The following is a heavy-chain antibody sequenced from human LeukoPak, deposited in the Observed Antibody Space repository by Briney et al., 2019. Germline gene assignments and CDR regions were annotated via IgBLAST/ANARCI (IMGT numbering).Heavy chain of an antibody. V-gene: IGHV3-30-3*01. D-gene: IGHD5-12*01. Sequence: GSLRLSFAASGFTFSSYAMQWVRQAPGKGVEWVAVISYDGSNKYYADSVKGRFTISRDNSKNTLYLQMNSLRAEDTAVYYCARDPHPIVAATDYFDYWGQGTLVTVSS. CDR1: GFTFSSYA. J-gene: IGHJ4*02. CDR2: ISYDGSNK. CDR3: ARDPHPIVAATDYFDY.